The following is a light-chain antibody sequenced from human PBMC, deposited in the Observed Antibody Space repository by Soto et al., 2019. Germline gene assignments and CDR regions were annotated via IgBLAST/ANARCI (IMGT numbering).Light chain of an antibody. V-gene: IGLV2-14*01. CDR3: SSYTSSRTL. CDR2: AVT. CDR1: SSDVGGYNY. J-gene: IGLJ1*01. Sequence: QFVLTQPASVSGSPGQSITISCTGTSSDVGGYNYVSWYQQHPGKAPKLMIYAVTDRPSGVSSRFSGSKSGNTASLTISGLQAEDEADYYCSSYTSSRTLFGTGTKVTVL.